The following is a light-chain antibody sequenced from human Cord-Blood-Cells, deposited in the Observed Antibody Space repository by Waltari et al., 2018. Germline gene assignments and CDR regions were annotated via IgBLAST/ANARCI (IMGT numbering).Light chain of an antibody. CDR3: QSYDSSFYV. CDR1: SSTLGAGYD. J-gene: IGLJ1*01. V-gene: IGLV1-40*01. Sequence: QSVLTQPPSVSRAPRQTVTIPCTGTSSTLGAGYDVHWYQQLPGTAPKLLIYGNSNRPSGVPDRFSGSKSGTSASLAITGLQAEDEADYYCQSYDSSFYVFGTGTKVTVL. CDR2: GNS.